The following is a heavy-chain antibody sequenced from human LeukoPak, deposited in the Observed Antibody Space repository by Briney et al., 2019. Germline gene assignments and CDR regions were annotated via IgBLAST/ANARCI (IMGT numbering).Heavy chain of an antibody. V-gene: IGHV3-53*01. Sequence: GGSLRLSCAASGSTFRSHTMNWVRQAPGRGLQGVSSIYSDDTTYYSESVEGRFTISRDNSKDTLYLQMSSLGPGDTAIYYCTRVHDYAAYPYHMDVWGKGTTVTVSS. CDR2: IYSDDTT. J-gene: IGHJ6*03. CDR1: GSTFRSHT. CDR3: TRVHDYAAYPYHMDV. D-gene: IGHD4-17*01.